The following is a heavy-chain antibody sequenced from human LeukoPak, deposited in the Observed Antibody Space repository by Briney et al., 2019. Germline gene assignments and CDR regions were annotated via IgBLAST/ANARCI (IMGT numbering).Heavy chain of an antibody. CDR2: IYSGGST. Sequence: GGSLRLSCAASGFTVSSNYMSWVRQAPGKGLEWVSVIYSGGSTYYADSVKGRFTISRDNSKNTLYLQMNSLRAEDTAVYYCARGLMIGRRGFDPWGQGTLVTVSS. CDR1: GFTVSSNY. CDR3: ARGLMIGRRGFDP. D-gene: IGHD3-22*01. V-gene: IGHV3-53*01. J-gene: IGHJ5*02.